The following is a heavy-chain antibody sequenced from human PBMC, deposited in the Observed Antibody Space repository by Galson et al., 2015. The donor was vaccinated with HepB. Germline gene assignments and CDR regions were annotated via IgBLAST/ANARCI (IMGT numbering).Heavy chain of an antibody. CDR1: GYSFTSYW. Sequence: QSGAEVKKPGESLKISCKGSGYSFTSYWIGWVRQMPGKGLEWMGIIYPGDSDTRYSPSFQGQVTISADKSISTAYLQWSSLKASDTAMYYCARLTLYDYVWGSYPHGAFDIWGQWTMVTVSS. CDR2: IYPGDSDT. D-gene: IGHD3-16*02. V-gene: IGHV5-51*01. J-gene: IGHJ3*02. CDR3: ARLTLYDYVWGSYPHGAFDI.